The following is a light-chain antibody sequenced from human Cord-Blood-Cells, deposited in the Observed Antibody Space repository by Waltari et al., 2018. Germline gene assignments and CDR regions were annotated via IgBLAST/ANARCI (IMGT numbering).Light chain of an antibody. V-gene: IGKV4-1*01. CDR1: QSVLYSSNNKNY. Sequence: DIVMTQSPDSLAVSLGERATINCKSSQSVLYSSNNKNYLAWYQQKPGQPPKLLIYWASTRESVVPDRFSGSGSRTDFTLTISSLQAEDVAVYYCQQYYSTPWTFGQGTKVEIK. CDR2: WAS. J-gene: IGKJ1*01. CDR3: QQYYSTPWT.